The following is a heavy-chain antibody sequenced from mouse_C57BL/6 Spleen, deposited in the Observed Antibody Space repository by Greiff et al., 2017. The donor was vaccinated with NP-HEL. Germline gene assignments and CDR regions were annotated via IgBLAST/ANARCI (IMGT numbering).Heavy chain of an antibody. CDR2: IDPSDSYT. V-gene: IGHV1-69*01. J-gene: IGHJ2*01. D-gene: IGHD3-2*02. CDR3: AGQLRSHFDY. CDR1: GYTFTSYW. Sequence: QVQLQQSGAELVMPGASVKLSCKASGYTFTSYWMHWVKQRPGQGLEWIGEIDPSDSYTNYNQKFKGKSTLTVDKSSSTAYMRLSSLTSEDSAVYYCAGQLRSHFDYWGQGTTLTVSS.